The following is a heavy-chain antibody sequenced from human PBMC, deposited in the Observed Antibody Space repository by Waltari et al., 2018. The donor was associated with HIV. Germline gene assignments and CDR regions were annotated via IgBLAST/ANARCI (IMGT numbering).Heavy chain of an antibody. D-gene: IGHD6-13*01. Sequence: EVQLVESGGGLVQPGGSLRLSCAASGFTFSSYWMSWVRQAPGKGLEWVANIKQDGSEKYYVDSVKGRFTISRDNAKNSLYLQMNSLRAEDTAVYYCARVGLSIAAAGRPSCYFDYWGQGTLVTVSS. CDR3: ARVGLSIAAAGRPSCYFDY. CDR2: IKQDGSEK. V-gene: IGHV3-7*01. CDR1: GFTFSSYW. J-gene: IGHJ4*02.